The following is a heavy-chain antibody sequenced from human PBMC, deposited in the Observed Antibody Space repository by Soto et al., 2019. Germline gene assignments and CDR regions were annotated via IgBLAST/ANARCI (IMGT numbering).Heavy chain of an antibody. CDR1: GYNFTNYG. CDR3: ARGDSIGRVYYGMDV. CDR2: ISPYYGNT. J-gene: IGHJ6*02. Sequence: QVQLMQSGAEVKKPGASVMVSCKASGYNFTNYGLTWVRQDPGQGLEWMGWISPYYGNTNYAQNFRGRLTLTTETSTASAYMELRSLRSDDTAVYYCARGDSIGRVYYGMDVWGQGTTVTVSS. V-gene: IGHV1-18*01. D-gene: IGHD3-22*01.